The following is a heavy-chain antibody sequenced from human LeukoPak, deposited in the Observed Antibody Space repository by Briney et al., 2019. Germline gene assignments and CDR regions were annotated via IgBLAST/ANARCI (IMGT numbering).Heavy chain of an antibody. Sequence: PGGSLRLSCAASGFAFISYAMSWVRQAPGEGLEWVSAISASGGSTYYADSVKGRFTISRDNSKNTLYLQMNSLRAEDTAVYYCARGGGPCSNGECPPWFDPWGQGILVTVSS. CDR3: ARGGGPCSNGECPPWFDP. V-gene: IGHV3-23*01. CDR1: GFAFISYA. D-gene: IGHD2-8*01. CDR2: ISASGGST. J-gene: IGHJ5*02.